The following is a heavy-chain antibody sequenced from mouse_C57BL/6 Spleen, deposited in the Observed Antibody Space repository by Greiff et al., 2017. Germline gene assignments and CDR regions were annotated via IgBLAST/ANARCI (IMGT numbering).Heavy chain of an antibody. CDR1: GYTFTSYD. V-gene: IGHV1-85*01. CDR3: SRDGKGAWFAY. D-gene: IGHD2-3*01. J-gene: IGHJ3*01. Sequence: QVQLQQSGPELVKPGASVTLSCKASGYTFTSYDINWVKQRPGQGLEWSGWIYPRDGSTKYNEKFKGKATLTVDTSSSTAYLELHSLSSEDSAVEFCSRDGKGAWFAYWGQGTMVTVSA. CDR2: IYPRDGST.